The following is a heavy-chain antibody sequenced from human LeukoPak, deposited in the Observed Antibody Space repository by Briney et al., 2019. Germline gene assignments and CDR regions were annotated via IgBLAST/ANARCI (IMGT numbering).Heavy chain of an antibody. CDR1: GYIFTGYY. J-gene: IGHJ4*02. CDR2: INPNSGGT. V-gene: IGHV1-2*02. CDR3: ARDWAALRYCSGDNCYKHFEH. Sequence: ASVKVSCKTSGYIFTGYYIHWVRQAPGQGLEWMGWINPNSGGTNYAKKSQGRVIMTRDTSTNTAYMELSRLRSDDTAVFYCARDWAALRYCSGDNCYKHFEHWGRGTLVTVSS. D-gene: IGHD2-15*01.